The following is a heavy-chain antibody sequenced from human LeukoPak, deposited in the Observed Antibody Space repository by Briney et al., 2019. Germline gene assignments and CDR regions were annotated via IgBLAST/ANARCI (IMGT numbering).Heavy chain of an antibody. CDR1: GYTFTGYY. J-gene: IGHJ6*03. V-gene: IGHV1-2*02. D-gene: IGHD3-3*01. CDR3: ARATTIFGDYYMDV. Sequence: ASVKVSCKASGYTFTGYYMHWVRQAPGQGLEWMGWINPNSGGTNYAQKFQGRVTMTRETSISTAYMELSRLRSDDTAVYYCARATTIFGDYYMDVWGKGTTVTVSS. CDR2: INPNSGGT.